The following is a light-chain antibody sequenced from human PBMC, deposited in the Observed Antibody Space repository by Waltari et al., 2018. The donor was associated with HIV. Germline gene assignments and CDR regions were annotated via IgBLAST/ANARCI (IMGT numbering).Light chain of an antibody. CDR3: AVWDDSLNGVV. CDR2: SNN. Sequence: QSVLTQPPSASGTPGHRVTISCSGSSSNIGSHTLNWYQQLPGTAPKLLIYSNNQRPSGVPDRFSGDKSGTSASLSISGLQSEDEADYYCAVWDDSLNGVVFGGGTKLTVL. V-gene: IGLV1-44*01. CDR1: SSNIGSHT. J-gene: IGLJ2*01.